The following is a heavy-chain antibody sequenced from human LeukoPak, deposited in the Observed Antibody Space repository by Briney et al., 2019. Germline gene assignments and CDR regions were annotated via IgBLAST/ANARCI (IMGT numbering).Heavy chain of an antibody. CDR1: GFTFSSYE. D-gene: IGHD3-22*01. J-gene: IGHJ4*02. V-gene: IGHV3-48*03. CDR3: AKGVMIVLESYFDY. CDR2: ISSSGSTI. Sequence: GGSLRLSCAASGFTFSSYEMNWVRQAPGKGLEWVSYISSSGSTIYYADSVKGRFTISRDNAKNSLYLQMSSLRAEDTALYYCAKGVMIVLESYFDYWGQGTLVTVSS.